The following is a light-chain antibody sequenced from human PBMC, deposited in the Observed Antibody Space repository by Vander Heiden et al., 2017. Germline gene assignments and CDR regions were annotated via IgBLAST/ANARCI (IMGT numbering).Light chain of an antibody. CDR2: GNN. J-gene: IGLJ1*01. Sequence: QSVLTQPPSVSGAPRQRVTISCTGSSSNIGASYEVHWYQQLPGTAPKLLIYGNNNRPSGVPDRFSGSKSGTSASLAITGLQAEDEADYYCQSYDSRLSGYVFGTGTRVPVL. CDR3: QSYDSRLSGYV. V-gene: IGLV1-40*01. CDR1: SSNIGASYE.